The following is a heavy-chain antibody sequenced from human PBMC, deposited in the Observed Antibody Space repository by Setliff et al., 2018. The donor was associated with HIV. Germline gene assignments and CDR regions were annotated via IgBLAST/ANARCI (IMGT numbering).Heavy chain of an antibody. V-gene: IGHV4-38-2*01. CDR1: GYFISSGYY. Sequence: SETLSLTCAVSGYFISSGYYWGWIRQPPGKGLEWIGSIYHSGSTHYNPSLKSRVTISVDTSKNQFSLKLNSVTAADTAVYYCARHSRQGFAFDIWGQGTMVTVSS. CDR2: IYHSGST. D-gene: IGHD2-21*01. J-gene: IGHJ3*02. CDR3: ARHSRQGFAFDI.